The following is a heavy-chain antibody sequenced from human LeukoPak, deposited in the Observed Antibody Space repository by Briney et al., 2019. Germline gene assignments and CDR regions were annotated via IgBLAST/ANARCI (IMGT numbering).Heavy chain of an antibody. CDR3: ARVASSGWSGNDY. D-gene: IGHD6-19*01. V-gene: IGHV3-30-3*01. J-gene: IGHJ4*02. CDR2: KSYDGSNK. Sequence: PGRSLRLSCAASGFTFSSYAMHWVRQAPGKGLEWVAVKSYDGSNKYYADSVKGRFTISRDNSKNTLYLQMNSLRAEDTAVYYCARVASSGWSGNDYWGQGTLVTVSS. CDR1: GFTFSSYA.